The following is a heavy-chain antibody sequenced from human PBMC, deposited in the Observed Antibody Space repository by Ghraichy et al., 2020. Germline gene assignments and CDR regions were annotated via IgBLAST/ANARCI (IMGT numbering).Heavy chain of an antibody. D-gene: IGHD3-10*01. CDR3: ARGKWFGELGSFLDAFDI. J-gene: IGHJ3*02. Sequence: SETLSLTCAISGDSVSSNSAAWNWIRQSPSRGLEWLGRTYYRSKWYNDYAVSVKSRITINPDTSKNQFSLQLNSVTPEDTAVYYCARGKWFGELGSFLDAFDIWGQGTMVTVSS. CDR1: GDSVSSNSAA. V-gene: IGHV6-1*01. CDR2: TYYRSKWYN.